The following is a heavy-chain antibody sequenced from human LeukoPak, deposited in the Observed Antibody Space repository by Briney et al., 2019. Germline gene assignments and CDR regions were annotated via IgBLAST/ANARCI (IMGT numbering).Heavy chain of an antibody. J-gene: IGHJ4*02. CDR2: IIPVFGAA. CDR1: GGTFSNCG. V-gene: IGHV1-69*06. CDR3: ARGPMAFLLFDY. D-gene: IGHD3-3*01. Sequence: ASVKVSCKASGGTFSNCGVNWVRQAPGQGFEWMGRIIPVFGAANYAQTFQGRVTITADTSTNTVYMELSSLRSEDTAVYYCARGPMAFLLFDYWGQGTLVNVIS.